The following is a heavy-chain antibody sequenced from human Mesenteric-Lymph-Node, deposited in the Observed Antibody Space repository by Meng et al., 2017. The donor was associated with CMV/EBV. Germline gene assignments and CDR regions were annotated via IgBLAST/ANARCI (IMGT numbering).Heavy chain of an antibody. Sequence: GESLKISCAASGFAFSSYGVNWVRQAPGKGLQWVSSISSSGFATYYADSVRGRFTISRDNSQNMMYLQMKSLRAEDTAVYYCAKAREVGATTPFDQWGQGTLVTVSS. D-gene: IGHD1-26*01. J-gene: IGHJ4*02. CDR3: AKAREVGATTPFDQ. V-gene: IGHV3-23*01. CDR1: GFAFSSYG. CDR2: ISSSGFAT.